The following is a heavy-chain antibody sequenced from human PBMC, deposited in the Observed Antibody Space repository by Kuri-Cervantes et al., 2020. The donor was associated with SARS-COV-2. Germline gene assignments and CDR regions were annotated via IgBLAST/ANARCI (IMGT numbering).Heavy chain of an antibody. CDR3: AREEWLHIHDAFDI. D-gene: IGHD5-24*01. Sequence: GESLKISCAVYGGSFSGYYWSWIRQPPGKGLEWVANIKQDGSEKYYVDSVKGRFTISRDNAKNSLYLQMNSLRAEDTAVYYCAREEWLHIHDAFDIWGQGTMVTVSS. V-gene: IGHV3-7*01. CDR2: IKQDGSEK. CDR1: GGSFSGYY. J-gene: IGHJ3*02.